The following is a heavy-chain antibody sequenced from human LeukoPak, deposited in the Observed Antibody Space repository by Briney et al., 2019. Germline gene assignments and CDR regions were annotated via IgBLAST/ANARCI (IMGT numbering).Heavy chain of an antibody. J-gene: IGHJ6*02. Sequence: TSETLSLTCGVYGGSLSGYYWSWIRQPPGKGLERIGEINHSGSTNYNPSLKSRVTISVDTSKNQFTLKLTSVTAADTAVYYCARAVVVPAAIPQGHYYYYGMDVWGQGTTVTVSS. D-gene: IGHD2-2*02. CDR1: GGSLSGYY. V-gene: IGHV4-34*01. CDR3: ARAVVVPAAIPQGHYYYYGMDV. CDR2: INHSGST.